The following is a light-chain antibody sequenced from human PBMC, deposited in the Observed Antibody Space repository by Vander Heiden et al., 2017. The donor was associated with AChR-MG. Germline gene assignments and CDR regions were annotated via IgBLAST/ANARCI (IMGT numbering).Light chain of an antibody. CDR1: QSLVHGNGNTY. CDR3: MQSTHGVT. Sequence: VVMTQSPLSLPVTLGQPASLSCPSSQSLVHGNGNTYWTWCQKRPGQSTRRLIYKVSNRDSGVPDRVSGSGSGTDFTLKISRVEAEDVGVYYCMQSTHGVTVGPGTEVDIK. CDR2: KVS. V-gene: IGKV2-30*02. J-gene: IGKJ3*01.